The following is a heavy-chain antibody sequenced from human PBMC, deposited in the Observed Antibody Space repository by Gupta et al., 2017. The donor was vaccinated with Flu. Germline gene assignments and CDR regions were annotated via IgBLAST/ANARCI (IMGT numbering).Heavy chain of an antibody. D-gene: IGHD2-2*01. J-gene: IGHJ4*02. CDR3: AKGDIVVVPAKEGLYYFDY. Sequence: EVQLLESGGGLVQPGGSLRLSCAASGFTFSSYAMSWVRQAPGKGLEWVSAISGSGGSTYYADSVKGRFTISRDNAKNTLYLQMNSLRAEDTAVYYCAKGDIVVVPAKEGLYYFDYWGQGTLVTVSS. V-gene: IGHV3-23*01. CDR1: GFTFSSYA. CDR2: ISGSGGST.